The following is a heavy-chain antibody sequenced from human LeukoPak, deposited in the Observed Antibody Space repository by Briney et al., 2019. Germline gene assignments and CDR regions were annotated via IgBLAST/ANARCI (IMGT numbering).Heavy chain of an antibody. Sequence: GASVKVSFKASGYTFTTYGIGWVRQAPGQGLEWMGWISGYNDNTNYAQNFQGRVTMTTDTSTNLAYMELRSLRYDDTAVYYCAREGHDYGDNTPDYWGRGTLVTVSS. CDR1: GYTFTTYG. CDR2: ISGYNDNT. D-gene: IGHD4-17*01. J-gene: IGHJ4*02. CDR3: AREGHDYGDNTPDY. V-gene: IGHV1-18*01.